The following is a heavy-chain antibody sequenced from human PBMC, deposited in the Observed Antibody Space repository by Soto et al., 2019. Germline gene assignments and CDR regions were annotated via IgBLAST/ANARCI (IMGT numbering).Heavy chain of an antibody. Sequence: GGSLRLSCAASGFMFSAYTMNWVRQAPGKGLEWLSSISDDGSYIDYADSLRGRFTVSRDNARNSLYLQIDSLGVEDTAVYYCATPYYFNHWGPGTLVTVSS. V-gene: IGHV3-21*06. CDR3: ATPYYFNH. CDR1: GFMFSAYT. D-gene: IGHD3-16*01. CDR2: ISDDGSYI. J-gene: IGHJ1*01.